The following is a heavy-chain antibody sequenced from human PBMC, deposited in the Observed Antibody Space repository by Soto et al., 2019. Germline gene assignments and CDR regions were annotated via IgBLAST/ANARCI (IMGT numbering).Heavy chain of an antibody. D-gene: IGHD2-15*01. CDR2: INHSGST. J-gene: IGHJ4*02. Sequence: SETLSLTCAVYGGSFSGYYWSWIRQPPGKGLEWIGEINHSGSTNYNPSLKSRVTISVDTSKDQFSLKLSSVTAADTAVYYCARRGDIVVVVAASYYFDYWGQGTLVTVSS. V-gene: IGHV4-34*01. CDR3: ARRGDIVVVVAASYYFDY. CDR1: GGSFSGYY.